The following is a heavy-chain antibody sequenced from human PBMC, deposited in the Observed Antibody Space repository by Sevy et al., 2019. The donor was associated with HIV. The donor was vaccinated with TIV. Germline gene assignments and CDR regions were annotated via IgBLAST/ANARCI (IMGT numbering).Heavy chain of an antibody. V-gene: IGHV3-49*04. D-gene: IGHD1-7*01. CDR3: TRGNYVPPYYSDY. J-gene: IGHJ4*02. CDR2: IRSKAYGGTT. CDR1: GFTFGDYA. Sequence: GGSLRLSCSASGFTFGDYAMSWVRQAPGKGLEWVGFIRSKAYGGTTEYAASVKGRFTISRDDSKSIAYLQMNSLKTEDTAVYYCTRGNYVPPYYSDYWGQGTLVTVSS.